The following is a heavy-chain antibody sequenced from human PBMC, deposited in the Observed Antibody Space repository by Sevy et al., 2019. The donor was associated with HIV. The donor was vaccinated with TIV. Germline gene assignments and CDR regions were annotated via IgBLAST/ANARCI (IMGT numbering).Heavy chain of an antibody. J-gene: IGHJ4*02. Sequence: GGSLRLSCAASGFTFSSYWMNWVRQAPGKGLEWVANIKQDGSEKYYVDPVKGRFTISRDNAKNSLYLQMNSLRAEDTAVYYCAREVEMATTYFDYWGQGTLVTVSS. CDR1: GFTFSSYW. CDR3: AREVEMATTYFDY. V-gene: IGHV3-7*01. CDR2: IKQDGSEK. D-gene: IGHD5-12*01.